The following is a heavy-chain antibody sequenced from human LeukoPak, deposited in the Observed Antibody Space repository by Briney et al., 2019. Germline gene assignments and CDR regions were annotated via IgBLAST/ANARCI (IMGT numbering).Heavy chain of an antibody. CDR1: GFTFSSYG. D-gene: IGHD6-13*01. CDR2: ITYDGSNK. CDR3: AKRHAAAGKVYYDVDV. Sequence: PGGSLRLSCAGSGFTFSSYGFHWVRQAPGKGLEWVAGITYDGSNKYYADSVKGRFPISRDNSKNTLYLQVNSLRAEDTAVYYCAKRHAAAGKVYYDVDVWGQGTTVTVSS. V-gene: IGHV3-30*18. J-gene: IGHJ6*02.